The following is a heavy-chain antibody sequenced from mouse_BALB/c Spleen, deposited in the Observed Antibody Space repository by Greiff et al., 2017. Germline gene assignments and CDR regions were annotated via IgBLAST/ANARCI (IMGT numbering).Heavy chain of an antibody. D-gene: IGHD1-1*02. V-gene: IGHV1-87*01. Sequence: VQLQQSGAELARPGASVKLSCKASGYTFSSYWMQWVKQRPGQGLEWIGAIYPGDGDTRYTQKFKGKATLTADKSSSTAYMQLSSLASEDSAVYYCARRGGDGLDYWGQGTTLTVSS. CDR2: IYPGDGDT. J-gene: IGHJ2*01. CDR1: GYTFSSYW. CDR3: ARRGGDGLDY.